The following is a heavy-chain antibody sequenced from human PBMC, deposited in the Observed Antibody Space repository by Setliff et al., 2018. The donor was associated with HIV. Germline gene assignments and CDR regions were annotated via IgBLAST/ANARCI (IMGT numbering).Heavy chain of an antibody. CDR1: GLTFSNCG. J-gene: IGHJ5*01. CDR3: ARDALFCDGGRCSAFNWLDS. CDR2: ISYDETTK. Sequence: PGGSLRLSCATSGLTFSNCGMHWVRQAPGKGLEWVAAISYDETTKLYADSVKGRFTISRDNSKDTVFLQLSSLTVDDTGVYYCARDALFCDGGRCSAFNWLDSWGQGTLVTVSS. V-gene: IGHV3-30*03. D-gene: IGHD2-15*01.